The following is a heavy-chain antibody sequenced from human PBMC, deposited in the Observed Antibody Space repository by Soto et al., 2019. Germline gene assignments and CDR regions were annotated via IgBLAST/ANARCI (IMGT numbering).Heavy chain of an antibody. CDR1: GFIFSDFS. V-gene: IGHV3-30-3*01. CDR2: TSYDGSNE. CDR3: ARGTYRGPYGYYLVY. Sequence: GGSLRLSCAASGFIFSDFSMHWVRQAPGKGLEWMAVTSYDGSNEYSADSVKGRFTISRDNSQNTMNLQMNSLRAEDTAVYYCARGTYRGPYGYYLVYWGQGTLVTVST. J-gene: IGHJ4*02. D-gene: IGHD3-16*02.